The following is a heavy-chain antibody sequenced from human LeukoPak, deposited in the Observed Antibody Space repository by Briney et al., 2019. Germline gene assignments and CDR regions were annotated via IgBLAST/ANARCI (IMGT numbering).Heavy chain of an antibody. J-gene: IGHJ6*03. CDR1: GGSFSGYY. D-gene: IGHD6-6*01. Sequence: SETLSLTCAVYGGSFSGYYWSWIRQPPGKGLEWIGEINHSGSTNYNPSLKSRVTISVDTSKNQFSLKLSSVTAADTAVYYCASIRSIAALGYYYYYYYMDVWGKGTTVTVSS. V-gene: IGHV4-34*01. CDR3: ASIRSIAALGYYYYYYYMDV. CDR2: INHSGST.